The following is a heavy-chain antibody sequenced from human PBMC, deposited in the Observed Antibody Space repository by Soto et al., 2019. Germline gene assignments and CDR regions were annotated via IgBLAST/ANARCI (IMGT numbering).Heavy chain of an antibody. CDR3: ARDLRNYDRYYFDY. CDR1: GFTLSSYW. D-gene: IGHD1-7*01. J-gene: IGHJ4*02. Sequence: EVQLVESGGGLVQPGGSLRLSCAASGFTLSSYWMHWVRQVPGKGLMWVSRINSDGIRTNYADSVKGRFTISRDNAKNTLYLQMNSLRAEDTAVYYCARDLRNYDRYYFDYWGQGTLVTVSS. CDR2: INSDGIRT. V-gene: IGHV3-74*01.